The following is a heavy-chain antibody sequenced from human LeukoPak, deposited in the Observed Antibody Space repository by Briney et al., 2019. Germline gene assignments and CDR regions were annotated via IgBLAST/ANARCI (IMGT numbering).Heavy chain of an antibody. CDR2: IYSSGST. V-gene: IGHV4-59*08. D-gene: IGHD7-27*01. CDR3: ARGWGYFDY. CDR1: GGSISSYS. Sequence: SETLSLTCTVSGGSISSYSWTWIRQPPGKGLEWIANIYSSGSTDYNPSLKSRVTISVDPSKSQLSLKLNSVTAADTAVYYWARGWGYFDYWGQGTPVTVSS. J-gene: IGHJ4*02.